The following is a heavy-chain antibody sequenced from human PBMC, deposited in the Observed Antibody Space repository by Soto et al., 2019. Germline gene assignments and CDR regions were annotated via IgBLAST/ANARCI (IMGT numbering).Heavy chain of an antibody. CDR2: ISVSGGIT. D-gene: IGHD1-1*01. CDR1: GLTFSSYA. Sequence: GSLRLSCAASGLTFSSYAMSWVRQAPGKALEWVSAISVSGGITYYADSVKGRFTISRDNSKNTLYLQMNSLRAEDTAVYYCANDVYTPPYKYSEYWGKGNMVNVSS. V-gene: IGHV3-23*01. J-gene: IGHJ4*02. CDR3: ANDVYTPPYKYSEY.